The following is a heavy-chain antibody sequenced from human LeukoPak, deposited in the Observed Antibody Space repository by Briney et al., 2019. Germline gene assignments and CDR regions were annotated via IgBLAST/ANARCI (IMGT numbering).Heavy chain of an antibody. V-gene: IGHV3-30*02. J-gene: IGHJ4*02. CDR2: TRYDGSNK. CDR1: GFTFSSYG. Sequence: GGPLRLSCAASGFTFSSYGMHWVRQAPGKGLEWVEFTRYDGSNKYYADSVKGRFTISRDNSKNMLYLQMNSLRAEDTAVYYCAKDPQKWESYFDYWGQGALVTVSS. CDR3: AKDPQKWESYFDY. D-gene: IGHD1-26*01.